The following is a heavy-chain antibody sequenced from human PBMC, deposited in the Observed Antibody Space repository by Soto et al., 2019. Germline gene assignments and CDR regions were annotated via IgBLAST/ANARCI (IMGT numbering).Heavy chain of an antibody. CDR3: ARDSSSWGYYYYYYGMDV. D-gene: IGHD6-13*01. V-gene: IGHV3-48*02. CDR2: ISSSSTI. Sequence: PGGSLRLSCAASGFTFSSYSMNWVRQAPGKGLEWVSYISSSSTIYYADSVKGRFTISRDNAKNSLYLQMNSLRDEDTAVYYCARDSSSWGYYYYYYGMDVWGQGTTVTVSS. CDR1: GFTFSSYS. J-gene: IGHJ6*02.